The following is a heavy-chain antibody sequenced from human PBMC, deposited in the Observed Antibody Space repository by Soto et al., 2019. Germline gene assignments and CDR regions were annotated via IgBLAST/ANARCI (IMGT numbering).Heavy chain of an antibody. CDR1: GGSISSGDYY. V-gene: IGHV4-30-4*01. Sequence: QVQLQESGPGLVKPSQTLSLTCTVSGGSISSGDYYWSWIRQPPGKGLEWIGYIYYSGSTYYNPSLKSRVTISVDTSKNQCSLKLSSVTAADTAVYYCARVFVRAWSYFDYWGQGTLVTVSS. CDR2: IYYSGST. J-gene: IGHJ4*02. D-gene: IGHD3-10*01. CDR3: ARVFVRAWSYFDY.